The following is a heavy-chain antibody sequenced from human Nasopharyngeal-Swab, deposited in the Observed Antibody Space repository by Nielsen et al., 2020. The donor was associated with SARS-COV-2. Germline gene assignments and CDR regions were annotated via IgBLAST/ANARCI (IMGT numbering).Heavy chain of an antibody. CDR1: GFTFSSYA. CDR3: VKGPPAVIHYFDY. J-gene: IGHJ4*02. Sequence: GESLKISCAASGFTFSSYAMSWVRQAPGKGLEWVSTIGGSGGSTYYADSVKGRFTISRDNSKNTLYLQMNSLRAEDTAVYYCVKGPPAVIHYFDYWGQGTLVTVSS. CDR2: IGGSGGST. D-gene: IGHD2-21*01. V-gene: IGHV3-23*01.